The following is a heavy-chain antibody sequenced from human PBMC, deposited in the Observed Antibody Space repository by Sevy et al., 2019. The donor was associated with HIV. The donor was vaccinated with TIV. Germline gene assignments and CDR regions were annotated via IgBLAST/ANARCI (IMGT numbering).Heavy chain of an antibody. V-gene: IGHV4-59*01. D-gene: IGHD5-18*01. CDR1: GGSISSYY. Sequence: SETLSLTCTVSGGSISSYYWSWIRQPPGKGLEWIGYIYYSGSTNYNPPLKSRVTISVDTSKNQFSLKLSSVTDADTAVYYCARGIRGYSYGAFDYWGQGTLVTVSS. CDR2: IYYSGST. J-gene: IGHJ4*02. CDR3: ARGIRGYSYGAFDY.